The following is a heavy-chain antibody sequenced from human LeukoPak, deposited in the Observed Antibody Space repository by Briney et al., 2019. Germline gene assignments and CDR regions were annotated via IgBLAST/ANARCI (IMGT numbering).Heavy chain of an antibody. D-gene: IGHD5-12*01. CDR2: IYRSGST. CDR3: ARYRGASGYHFDY. Sequence: SETLSLTCAVSGGSISSSNWWSWVRQPPGKGLEWIGEIYRSGSTNYNPSLKSRVTISVDKSKNQFSLKLSSVTAADTAMYYCARYRGASGYHFDYWGQGTLITVSS. J-gene: IGHJ4*02. V-gene: IGHV4-4*02. CDR1: GGSISSSNW.